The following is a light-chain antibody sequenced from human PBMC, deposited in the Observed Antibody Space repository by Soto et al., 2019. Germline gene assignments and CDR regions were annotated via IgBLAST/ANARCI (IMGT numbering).Light chain of an antibody. CDR1: TGAVTSGHY. Sequence: QAVVTQEPSLTVSPGGAVTLTCGSSTGAVTSGHYPYWFQQKPGQAPMTLIYETSKRQSSTPARFSGSLLGGKAALTLSGAQPEDEAEYYCSSYTSSTTSVVFGGGTKLTVL. V-gene: IGLV7-46*01. CDR2: ETS. J-gene: IGLJ2*01. CDR3: SSYTSSTTSVV.